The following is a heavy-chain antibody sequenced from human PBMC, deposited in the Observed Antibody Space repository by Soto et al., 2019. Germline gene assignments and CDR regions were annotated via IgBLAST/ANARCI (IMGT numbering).Heavy chain of an antibody. V-gene: IGHV3-30-3*01. J-gene: IGHJ5*02. CDR3: ARDERQGNWFDP. CDR2: ISYDGSNK. Sequence: QVQLVESGGGVVQPGRSLRLSCAASGFTFSSYAMHWVRQAPGKGLEWVAVISYDGSNKYYADSVKGRFTISRDNSKNTLYLQMNSLRAEDTAVYYCARDERQGNWFDPWGQGTLVTVSS. CDR1: GFTFSSYA.